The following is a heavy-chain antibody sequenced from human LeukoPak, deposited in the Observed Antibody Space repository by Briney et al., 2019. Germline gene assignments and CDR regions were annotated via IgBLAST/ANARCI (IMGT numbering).Heavy chain of an antibody. CDR1: GFTFSSYS. Sequence: GGSLRLSCAASGFTFSSYSMNWVRQAPGKGLEWVSTISSGYNTYYTDSVKGRFTISRDNSKNTLYLQMNSLGAEDTAVYYCTKENDWGLLGYWGQGTLVTVSS. CDR2: ISSGYNT. J-gene: IGHJ4*02. CDR3: TKENDWGLLGY. D-gene: IGHD7-27*01. V-gene: IGHV3-23*01.